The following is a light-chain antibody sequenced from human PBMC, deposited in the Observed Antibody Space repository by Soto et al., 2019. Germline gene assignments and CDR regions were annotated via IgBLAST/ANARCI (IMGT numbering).Light chain of an antibody. CDR3: AAWDDSLNALYV. CDR2: SNN. CDR1: NSNIGSNT. Sequence: QSVLSQPPSASGTPGQRVTISCSGSNSNIGSNTVNWYQQLPGTAPKLLIHSNNQRPSGVPDRFSGSKSGTSASLAISGLHSQFGADFSCAAWDDSLNALYVFGPGTKVPAL. J-gene: IGLJ1*01. V-gene: IGLV1-44*01.